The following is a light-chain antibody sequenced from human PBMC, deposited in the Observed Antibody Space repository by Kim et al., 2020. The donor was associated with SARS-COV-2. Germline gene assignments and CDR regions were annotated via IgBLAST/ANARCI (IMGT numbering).Light chain of an antibody. V-gene: IGKV3-15*01. Sequence: PGERATHSCRASQGVNSNLAWYQQKPGQAPRLLIYDASTRATGIPARFSGSGSGTEFTLTISSLQSEDFAVYYCQQYNNWPPRITFGQGTRLEIK. CDR1: QGVNSN. CDR3: QQYNNWPPRIT. CDR2: DAS. J-gene: IGKJ5*01.